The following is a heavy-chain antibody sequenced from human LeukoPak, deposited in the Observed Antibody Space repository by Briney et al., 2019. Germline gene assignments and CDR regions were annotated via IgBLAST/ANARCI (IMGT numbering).Heavy chain of an antibody. V-gene: IGHV1-2*04. CDR3: ALGDDSGYLVF. Sequence: ASVKVSCKASGYTFTGYYMHWVRQAPGHGLEWMGWINPNSGGTNYAQKCQGWVHMTRNTSISTAYMELSSLRSGDTAVYHCALGDDSGYLVFWGQGTLVSVSS. J-gene: IGHJ4*02. D-gene: IGHD3-22*01. CDR1: GYTFTGYY. CDR2: INPNSGGT.